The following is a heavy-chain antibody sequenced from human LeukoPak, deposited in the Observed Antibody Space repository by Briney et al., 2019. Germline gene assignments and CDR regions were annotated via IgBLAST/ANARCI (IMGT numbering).Heavy chain of an antibody. Sequence: GESLKISCKGSGYSFTSYWIGWVRQMPGKGLEWMGIIYPGDSDTRYSPSFQGQVTISADKSISTAYLQWSSLKASDTAMYYCARTYCSSTSCYIDAFDIWGQGTTVTVSS. CDR3: ARTYCSSTSCYIDAFDI. CDR2: IYPGDSDT. V-gene: IGHV5-51*01. J-gene: IGHJ3*02. D-gene: IGHD2-2*01. CDR1: GYSFTSYW.